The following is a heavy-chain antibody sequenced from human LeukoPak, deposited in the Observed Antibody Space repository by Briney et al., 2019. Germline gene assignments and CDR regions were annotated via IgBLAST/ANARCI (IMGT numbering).Heavy chain of an antibody. J-gene: IGHJ4*02. Sequence: SVKVSCKASGGTFSSYAISWVRQAPGQGLEWMGRIIPILGIANYAQKFQGRVTITADKSTSTAYMELSSLRSEDTAVYYCARDRWVRQQLVLILEFWGQGTLVTVSS. CDR3: ARDRWVRQQLVLILEF. V-gene: IGHV1-69*04. CDR1: GGTFSSYA. D-gene: IGHD6-13*01. CDR2: IIPILGIA.